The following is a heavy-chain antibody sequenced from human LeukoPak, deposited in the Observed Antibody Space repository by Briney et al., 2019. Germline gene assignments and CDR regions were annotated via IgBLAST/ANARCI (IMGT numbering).Heavy chain of an antibody. J-gene: IGHJ6*03. CDR3: ARDSRKLRVYYYYYMDV. Sequence: GGSLRLSCAASGFTVSSNYMSWVRQAPGKGLEWVAVISYDGSNKYYADSVKGRFTISRDNSKNTLYLQMNSLRAEDTAVYYCARDSRKLRVYYYYYMDVWGKGTTVTVSS. CDR2: ISYDGSNK. V-gene: IGHV3-30-3*01. CDR1: GFTVSSNY. D-gene: IGHD4-17*01.